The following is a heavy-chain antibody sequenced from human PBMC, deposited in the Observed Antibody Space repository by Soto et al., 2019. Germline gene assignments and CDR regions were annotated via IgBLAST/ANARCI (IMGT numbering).Heavy chain of an antibody. CDR3: AKEEGHYCSGGSCSDNWFDP. J-gene: IGHJ5*02. Sequence: QVQLVESGGGVVQPGRSLRLSCAASGFTFSSYGMHWVRQAPGKGLEWVAVISYDGSNKYYADSVKGRFTISRDNSKNTLYLQMNSLRAEDTAVYYCAKEEGHYCSGGSCSDNWFDPWGQGTLVTVSS. CDR2: ISYDGSNK. CDR1: GFTFSSYG. D-gene: IGHD2-15*01. V-gene: IGHV3-30*18.